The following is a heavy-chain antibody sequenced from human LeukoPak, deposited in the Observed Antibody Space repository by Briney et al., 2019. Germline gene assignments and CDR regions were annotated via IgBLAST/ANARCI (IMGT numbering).Heavy chain of an antibody. CDR3: AKVTTPQQWLVEDYFDY. CDR2: ISYDGSNK. Sequence: GGSLRLSCAASGFTFSSYGMHWVRQAPGKGLEWVAVISYDGSNKYYADSVKGRFTISRDNSKNTLYLQMNSLRAEDTAVYYCAKVTTPQQWLVEDYFDYWGQGTLVTVSS. J-gene: IGHJ4*02. V-gene: IGHV3-30*18. D-gene: IGHD6-19*01. CDR1: GFTFSSYG.